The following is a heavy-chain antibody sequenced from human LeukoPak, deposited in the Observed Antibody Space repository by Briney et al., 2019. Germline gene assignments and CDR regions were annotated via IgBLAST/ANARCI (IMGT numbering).Heavy chain of an antibody. J-gene: IGHJ4*02. D-gene: IGHD5-24*01. CDR1: GFTFSSYA. CDR2: FSGSGGNT. CDR3: ARGSEWVGDRWLQFYGY. V-gene: IGHV3-23*01. Sequence: GGSLRLSCAASGFTFSSYAMSWVRQAPGKGLEWVSTFSGSGGNTYYADSVKGRFTISRDNSKNTLYLQMNSLRAEDTAVYYCARGSEWVGDRWLQFYGYWGQGTLVTVSS.